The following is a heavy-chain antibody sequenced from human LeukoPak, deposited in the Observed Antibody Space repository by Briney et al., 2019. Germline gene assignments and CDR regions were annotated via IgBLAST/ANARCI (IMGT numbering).Heavy chain of an antibody. V-gene: IGHV1-2*06. Sequence: ASVKVSCKASGYSFNAYYIHWVRQAPGQGLEWMGRSNPNSGDTNFAQRFQGRVTMTRDTSISTAYMELSRLMSDDTDTAVYYCARAYYHDSSAYYYDSWGQGSLVTVSS. CDR2: SNPNSGDT. J-gene: IGHJ5*01. CDR1: GYSFNAYY. CDR3: ARAYYHDSSAYYYDS. D-gene: IGHD3-22*01.